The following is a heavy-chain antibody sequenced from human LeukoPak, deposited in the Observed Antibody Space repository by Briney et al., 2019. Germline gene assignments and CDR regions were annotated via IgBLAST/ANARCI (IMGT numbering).Heavy chain of an antibody. V-gene: IGHV1-69*13. CDR1: GGTFSSYA. D-gene: IGHD1-7*01. CDR2: IIPIFGTA. Sequence: SVNVSCKASGGTFSSYAISWVRQAPGQGLEWMGGIIPIFGTANYAQKFQGRVTITADESTSTAYMELSSLRSEDTAVYYCASAASPGITGTTYYYYGMDVWGQGTTVTVSS. CDR3: ASAASPGITGTTYYYYGMDV. J-gene: IGHJ6*02.